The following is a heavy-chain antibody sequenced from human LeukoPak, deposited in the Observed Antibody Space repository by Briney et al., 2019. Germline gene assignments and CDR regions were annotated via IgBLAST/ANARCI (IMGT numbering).Heavy chain of an antibody. D-gene: IGHD2-2*01. V-gene: IGHV3-21*01. Sequence: GGSLRLSCAASGFTFSDYTMNWVRQAPGKGLEWVSSISTSGTYIYYADSVKGRFTISRDNAKNSLYLQMNSLSAGDTAVYYCAGQARPGAAEGAFDIWGQGTMVTVSS. J-gene: IGHJ3*02. CDR2: ISTSGTYI. CDR1: GFTFSDYT. CDR3: AGQARPGAAEGAFDI.